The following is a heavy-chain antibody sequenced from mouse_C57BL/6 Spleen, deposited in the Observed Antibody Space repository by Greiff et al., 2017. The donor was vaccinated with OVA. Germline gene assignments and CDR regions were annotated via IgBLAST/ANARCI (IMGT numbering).Heavy chain of an antibody. D-gene: IGHD6-1*01. J-gene: IGHJ2*01. CDR3: ARQPGGFDY. V-gene: IGHV1-76*01. Sequence: VQLVESGAELVRPGASVKLSCKASGYTFTDYYINWVKQRPGQGLEWIARIYPGSGNTYYNEKFKGKATLTAEKSSSTAYMQLSSLTSEDSAVYFCARQPGGFDYWGQGTTLTVSS. CDR2: IYPGSGNT. CDR1: GYTFTDYY.